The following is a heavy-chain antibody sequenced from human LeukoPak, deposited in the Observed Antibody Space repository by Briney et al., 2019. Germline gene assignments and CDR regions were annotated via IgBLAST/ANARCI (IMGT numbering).Heavy chain of an antibody. CDR1: GGTCSSDA. Sequence: SVKVSCKASGGTCSSDAITWVRQAPGQGLEWMGGLIPIFGTANYAQKFQGRVTITTDESTSTAYMELSSLRSEDTAVYYCARPREDIVVVPAAMYDAFDIWGQGTMVTVSS. D-gene: IGHD2-2*01. V-gene: IGHV1-69*05. CDR3: ARPREDIVVVPAAMYDAFDI. CDR2: LIPIFGTA. J-gene: IGHJ3*02.